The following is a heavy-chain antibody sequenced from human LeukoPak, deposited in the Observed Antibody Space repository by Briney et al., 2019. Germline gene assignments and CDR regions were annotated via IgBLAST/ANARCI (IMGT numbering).Heavy chain of an antibody. CDR1: GGSISSYY. CDR2: IYYSGST. Sequence: SETLSLTCTVSGGSISSYYWSWIRQPPGKGLEWIGYIYYSGSTNYTPSLKSRVTISVDPSKNQFSLKLSSVTAADTAVYYCATDSSGYYGGNYFDYWGQGTLVTVSS. D-gene: IGHD3-22*01. V-gene: IGHV4-59*01. CDR3: ATDSSGYYGGNYFDY. J-gene: IGHJ4*02.